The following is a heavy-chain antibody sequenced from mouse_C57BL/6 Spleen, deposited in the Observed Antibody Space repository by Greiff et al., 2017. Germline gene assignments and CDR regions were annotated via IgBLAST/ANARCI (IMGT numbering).Heavy chain of an antibody. CDR1: GYAFSSYW. J-gene: IGHJ4*01. V-gene: IGHV1-80*01. CDR2: IYPGDGDT. Sequence: QVQLQQSGAELVKPGASVKISCKASGYAFSSYWMNWVKQRPGKGLEWIGQIYPGDGDTNYNGKFKGKATLTADKSSSTAYMQLSSLTSEESAVYFCARWGPFTTVVARGDYYAMDYWGQGTSVTVSS. D-gene: IGHD1-1*01. CDR3: ARWGPFTTVVARGDYYAMDY.